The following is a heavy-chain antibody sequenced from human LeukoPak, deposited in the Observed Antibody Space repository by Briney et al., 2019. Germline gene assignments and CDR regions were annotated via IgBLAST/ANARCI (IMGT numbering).Heavy chain of an antibody. Sequence: PSGTLSLTCTVSGGSISSYYWSWIRQPPGKGLEWIGYIYYSGSTNYNPSLKSRVTISVDTSKNQFSLKLSSVTAADTAVYYCARGIVYYYGSAAFDYWGQGTLVTVSS. CDR2: IYYSGST. CDR3: ARGIVYYYGSAAFDY. J-gene: IGHJ4*02. CDR1: GGSISSYY. V-gene: IGHV4-59*01. D-gene: IGHD3-10*01.